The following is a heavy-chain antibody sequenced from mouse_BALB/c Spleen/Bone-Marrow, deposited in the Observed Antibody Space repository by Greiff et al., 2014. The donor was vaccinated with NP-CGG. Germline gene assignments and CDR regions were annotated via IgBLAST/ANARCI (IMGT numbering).Heavy chain of an antibody. J-gene: IGHJ2*01. Sequence: DVKLVESGGSLVKPGGSLKLSCAASGFTFSSYAMSWVRQTPEKRLEWVASISSGGSTYYPDSVKGRFTISRDNARNILYLQMSSLRFEDTAMYYCARLITRGNFDYWGQGTTLTVSS. CDR2: ISSGGST. V-gene: IGHV5-6-5*01. CDR1: GFTFSSYA. D-gene: IGHD2-4*01. CDR3: ARLITRGNFDY.